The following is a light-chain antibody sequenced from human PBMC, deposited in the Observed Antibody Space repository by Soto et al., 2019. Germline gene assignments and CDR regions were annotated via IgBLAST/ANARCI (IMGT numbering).Light chain of an antibody. CDR3: QQSYRA. CDR1: QSISNS. V-gene: IGKV1-39*01. CDR2: AAS. Sequence: DIQMTQSPSSLSASVGDRVTITCRASQSISNSLNWYQQKPGEAPKLLIYAASSLQSGVPSRFSGSGSGTDFTLTISSLQPEDFATYYCQQSYRAFGQGTKVEIK. J-gene: IGKJ1*01.